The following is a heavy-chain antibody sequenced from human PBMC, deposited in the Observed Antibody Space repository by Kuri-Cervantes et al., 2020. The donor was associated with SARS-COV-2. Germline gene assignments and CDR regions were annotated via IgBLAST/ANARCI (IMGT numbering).Heavy chain of an antibody. J-gene: IGHJ3*02. CDR2: INPSGGST. CDR1: GYTFTSYY. Sequence: SGYTFTSYYMHWVRQAPGQGLEWMGIINPSGGSTSYAQKFQGRVTMTRDTSTSTVYMELSSLRSEDTAVYYCARDGRAPWVAFDIWGQGTMVTVSS. D-gene: IGHD1-26*01. CDR3: ARDGRAPWVAFDI. V-gene: IGHV1-46*01.